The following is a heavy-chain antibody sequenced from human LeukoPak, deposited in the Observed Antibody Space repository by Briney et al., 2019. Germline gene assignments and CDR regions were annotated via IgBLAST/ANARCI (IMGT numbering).Heavy chain of an antibody. CDR3: ARLVGSDLWHFDI. V-gene: IGHV4-39*01. CDR2: IYYSGTT. D-gene: IGHD2-21*01. J-gene: IGHJ2*01. Sequence: SETLSLTCTVSGGSISSRSHSWGWVRQPPGRGLEWIGSIYYSGTTYYSPSLKSPVTISVDTSKNQFSLKLTSVTAADTAVYYCARLVGSDLWHFDIWGRGTLVTVSS. CDR1: GGSISSRSHS.